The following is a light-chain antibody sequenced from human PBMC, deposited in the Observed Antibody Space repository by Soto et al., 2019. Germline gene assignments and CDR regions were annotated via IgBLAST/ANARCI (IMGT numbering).Light chain of an antibody. V-gene: IGLV2-14*01. CDR1: NSDIGSHNF. CDR3: SSYTSSTNYV. J-gene: IGLJ1*01. Sequence: QSALTQPASVSGSPGQSITISCTGTNSDIGSHNFVSWYQHHPGKAPKLLIYELTNRPSGVSTRFSGSKSGNTASLTISGLQAEDEADYYCSSYTSSTNYVFGTGTKVTVL. CDR2: ELT.